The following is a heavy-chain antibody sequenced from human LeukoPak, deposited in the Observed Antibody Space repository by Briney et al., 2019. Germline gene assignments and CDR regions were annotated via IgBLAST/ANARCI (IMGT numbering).Heavy chain of an antibody. D-gene: IGHD3-10*01. J-gene: IGHJ4*02. CDR3: ARVGYYYGSGSWAFDY. CDR1: GGSFSGYY. CDR2: INHSGST. V-gene: IGHV4-34*01. Sequence: SETLSLTCAVYGGSFSGYYWSWIRQPPGKGLEWIGEINHSGSTNYNPSLKSRVTISVDTSKNQFSLKLSSVTAADTAVYYCARVGYYYGSGSWAFDYWGQGTLVTVSS.